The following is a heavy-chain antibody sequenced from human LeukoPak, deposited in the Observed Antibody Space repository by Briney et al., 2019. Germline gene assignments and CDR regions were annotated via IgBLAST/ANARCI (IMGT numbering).Heavy chain of an antibody. CDR1: GFTFSSYT. D-gene: IGHD3-10*01. CDR3: ARDRGARGRGLA. V-gene: IGHV3-64D*09. Sequence: GGSLRLSCSASGFTFSSYTMHWVRQAPGKGLEYVSTISSNGGSTYYADSMKGRFTISRDISKYTLSLQMSSLRAEDTAVYYCARDRGARGRGLAWGQGAQVTVSS. CDR2: ISSNGGST. J-gene: IGHJ5*02.